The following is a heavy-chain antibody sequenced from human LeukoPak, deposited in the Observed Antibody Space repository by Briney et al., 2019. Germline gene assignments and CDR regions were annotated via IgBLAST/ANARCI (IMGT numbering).Heavy chain of an antibody. V-gene: IGHV3-23*01. CDR2: FSGSGDST. CDR1: GFTFSSYA. Sequence: GESLKISCVASGFTFSSYAMSWVLQAPGKGLEWVSAFSGSGDSTYYADSVKGRFTISRDNSKNMLYLQMNSLRAEDTAVYYCAKAGSLATPTPYYSDHWGQGTLVTVSS. CDR3: AKAGSLATPTPYYSDH. J-gene: IGHJ4*02. D-gene: IGHD5-24*01.